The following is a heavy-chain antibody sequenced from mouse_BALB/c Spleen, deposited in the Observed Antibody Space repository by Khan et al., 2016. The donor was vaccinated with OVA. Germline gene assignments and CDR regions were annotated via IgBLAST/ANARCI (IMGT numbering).Heavy chain of an antibody. CDR3: AKHLLLYPYYFDY. D-gene: IGHD2-1*01. J-gene: IGHJ2*01. Sequence: VQLQQSGPGLVAPSQSLSITCTVSGFSLTDYGVSWIRQPPGKGLEWLGVIWGGGITYYNSAPKSRLSISKDNSKSPVFLKMNSLQTDDTSMYYCAKHLLLYPYYFDYWRQGTTLTVSS. CDR1: GFSLTDYG. V-gene: IGHV2-6-5*01. CDR2: IWGGGIT.